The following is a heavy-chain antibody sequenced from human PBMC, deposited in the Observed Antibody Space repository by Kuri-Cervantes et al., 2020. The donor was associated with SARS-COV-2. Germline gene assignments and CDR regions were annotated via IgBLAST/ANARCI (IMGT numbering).Heavy chain of an antibody. Sequence: GGSLRLSCAASGFTFSDSAMTWVRQAPGKGLEWVSTISGSADSTYYADSVKGRFSISRDNAKNMLFLQMNSLRAEDTAVYYCVRDGDHWNFDYWGQGTLVTVSS. CDR1: GFTFSDSA. J-gene: IGHJ4*02. D-gene: IGHD1-1*01. CDR2: ISGSADST. V-gene: IGHV3-23*01. CDR3: VRDGDHWNFDY.